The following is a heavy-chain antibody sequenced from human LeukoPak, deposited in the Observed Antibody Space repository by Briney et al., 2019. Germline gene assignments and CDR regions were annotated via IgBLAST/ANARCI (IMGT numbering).Heavy chain of an antibody. Sequence: SETLSLTCAVSGYSISSGYYWGWIRQPPGEGLEWVGSRYHSGSNYYNPSLKSRVTISVDTTKNQFSLKLSSVTAADTAVYYCARRDRYCSSSICPIDYWGQGTLVTVSS. CDR2: RYHSGSN. V-gene: IGHV4-38-2*01. D-gene: IGHD2-2*01. J-gene: IGHJ4*02. CDR3: ARRDRYCSSSICPIDY. CDR1: GYSISSGYY.